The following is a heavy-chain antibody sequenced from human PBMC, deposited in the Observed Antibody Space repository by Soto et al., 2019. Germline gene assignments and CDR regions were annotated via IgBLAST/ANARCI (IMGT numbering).Heavy chain of an antibody. CDR3: ARDVRRVRATTSSYHGMDV. J-gene: IGHJ6*02. CDR1: GDSVSSNSAA. V-gene: IGHV6-1*01. Sequence: PSQTLSLTCAISGDSVSSNSAAWNWIRQSPSRGLEWLGRTYYRSKWYNDYAVSVKRRITINPDTSKNQFYLQLNLVTPGDRAVDYCARDVRRVRATTSSYHGMDVWGQGTTVTVSS. D-gene: IGHD1-26*01. CDR2: TYYRSKWYN.